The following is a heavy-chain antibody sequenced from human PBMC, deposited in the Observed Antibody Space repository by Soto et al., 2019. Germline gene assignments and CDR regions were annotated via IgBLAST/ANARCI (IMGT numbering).Heavy chain of an antibody. J-gene: IGHJ4*02. CDR2: VNRSGGTA. D-gene: IGHD2-15*01. V-gene: IGHV1-46*01. Sequence: QVQLVQSGAEVKKPGASVKVSCKASGYTFTSHSVHWVRQAPGQGLEWMGIVNRSGGTANYAQKFQGRVTMTRDTSTNTVYMELSSLKSEDTAVYYCARRYCSGGSCFCDYWGQGTLVSVSS. CDR1: GYTFTSHS. CDR3: ARRYCSGGSCFCDY.